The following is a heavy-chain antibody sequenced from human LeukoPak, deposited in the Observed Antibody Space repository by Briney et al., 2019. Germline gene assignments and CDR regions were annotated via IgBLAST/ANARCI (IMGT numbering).Heavy chain of an antibody. D-gene: IGHD2-15*01. J-gene: IGHJ4*02. V-gene: IGHV3-23*01. CDR1: GFTFSSYA. Sequence: PGGSLRLSCAASGFTFSSYAMSWVRQAPGKGLEWVSAISGSGGSTYYADSVKGRFTISRDNSKNTLYLQMNSLRAEDTAVYYCAKLSGSLVAAFSQWLAHDYWGQGTLVTVSS. CDR3: AKLSGSLVAAFSQWLAHDY. CDR2: ISGSGGST.